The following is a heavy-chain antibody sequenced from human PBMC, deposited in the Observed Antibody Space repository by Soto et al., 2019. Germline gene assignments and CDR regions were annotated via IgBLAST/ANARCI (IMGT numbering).Heavy chain of an antibody. J-gene: IGHJ4*02. CDR1: GGSISSYY. CDR2: IYYSGST. D-gene: IGHD4-17*01. CDR3: ARAKATVTTFLGFDY. Sequence: SETLSLTCTVSGGSISSYYWSWIRQPPGKGLEWIGYIYYSGSTNYNPSLKSRVTISVDTSKNQFSLKLSSVTAADTAVYYCARAKATVTTFLGFDYWGQGTLVTVSS. V-gene: IGHV4-59*01.